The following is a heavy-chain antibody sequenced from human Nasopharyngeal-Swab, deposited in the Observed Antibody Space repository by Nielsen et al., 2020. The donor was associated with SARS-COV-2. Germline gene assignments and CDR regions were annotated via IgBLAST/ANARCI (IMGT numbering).Heavy chain of an antibody. Sequence: WIRQPPGKGLEWIGSIYYSGSTYYNPSLKSRVTISVDTSKNQFSLNLRSVTAADTAVYYCARHLFTMIVVVISDAFDIWGQGTMVTVSS. CDR3: ARHLFTMIVVVISDAFDI. CDR2: IYYSGST. D-gene: IGHD3-22*01. V-gene: IGHV4-39*01. J-gene: IGHJ3*02.